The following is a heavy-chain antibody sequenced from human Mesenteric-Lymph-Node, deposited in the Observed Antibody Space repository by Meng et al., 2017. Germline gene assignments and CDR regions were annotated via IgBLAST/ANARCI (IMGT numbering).Heavy chain of an antibody. CDR2: INSDGSST. CDR1: GFTFSSYW. Sequence: GESLKISCAASGFTFSSYWMHWVRQAPGKGLVWVSRINSDGSSTTYADSVKGRFTISRDNAKNTLYLQMNSLRAEDTALYYCARGGPGEHNYSMDVWGQGTTVTVSS. V-gene: IGHV3-74*01. J-gene: IGHJ6*02. D-gene: IGHD7-27*01. CDR3: ARGGPGEHNYSMDV.